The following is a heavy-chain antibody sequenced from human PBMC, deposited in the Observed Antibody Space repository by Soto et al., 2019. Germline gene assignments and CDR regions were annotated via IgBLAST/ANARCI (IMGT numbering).Heavy chain of an antibody. CDR3: AGDPFYYASGI. D-gene: IGHD3-10*01. V-gene: IGHV3-11*01. J-gene: IGHJ4*02. Sequence: VQLVESGGGLVEPGGSLRLSCAASGFNFGDHYMTWIRQAPGKRLEWVSKISQDGSITFYADSVKGRFTVSRDNTKNSLYLQMNSLRAEDSALYYCAGDPFYYASGIWGQGTLVTVSS. CDR1: GFNFGDHY. CDR2: ISQDGSIT.